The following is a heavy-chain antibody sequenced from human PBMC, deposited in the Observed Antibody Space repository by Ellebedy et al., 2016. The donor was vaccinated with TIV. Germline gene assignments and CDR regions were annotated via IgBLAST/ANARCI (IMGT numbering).Heavy chain of an antibody. CDR2: IYHSGST. V-gene: IGHV4-4*02. CDR3: ARGLIAAAGTHYFDY. CDR1: GGSISSSNW. J-gene: IGHJ4*02. D-gene: IGHD6-13*01. Sequence: SETLSLXXAVSGGSISSSNWWSWVRQPPGKGLEWIGEIYHSGSTNYNPSLKSRVTISVDKSKNQFSLKLSSVTAADTAVYYCARGLIAAAGTHYFDYWGQGTLVTVSS.